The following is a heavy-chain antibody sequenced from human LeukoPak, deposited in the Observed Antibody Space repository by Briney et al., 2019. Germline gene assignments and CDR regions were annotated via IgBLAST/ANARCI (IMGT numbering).Heavy chain of an antibody. J-gene: IGHJ4*02. CDR3: ARDYYGSGSLDY. Sequence: SETLSLTCTVSGGSISSYYWSWIRQPPGKGPEWIGYIYYSGSTNYNPSLKSRVTISVDTSKNQFSLKLSSVTAADTAVYYCARDYYGSGSLDYWGQGTLVTVSS. D-gene: IGHD3-10*01. CDR1: GGSISSYY. V-gene: IGHV4-59*01. CDR2: IYYSGST.